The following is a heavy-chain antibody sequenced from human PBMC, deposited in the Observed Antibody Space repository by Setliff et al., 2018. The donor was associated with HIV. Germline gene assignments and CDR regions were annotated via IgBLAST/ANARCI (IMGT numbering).Heavy chain of an antibody. D-gene: IGHD2-8*01. Sequence: SETLSLTCTVSGGSISSGTYYWGWIRQPPGKGLEWIGSIYYSGSTYYNPSLKSRVTISVDTSKNQFSLKLSSVTAADTAVYYCVREMYGAPNYWGQGTLVTVSS. CDR1: GGSISSGTYY. V-gene: IGHV4-39*07. CDR3: VREMYGAPNY. CDR2: IYYSGST. J-gene: IGHJ4*02.